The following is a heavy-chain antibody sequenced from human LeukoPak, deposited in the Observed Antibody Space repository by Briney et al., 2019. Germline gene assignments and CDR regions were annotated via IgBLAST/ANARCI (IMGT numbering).Heavy chain of an antibody. CDR3: AKDTSIGKYCTNGVCSPFDY. D-gene: IGHD2-8*01. J-gene: IGHJ4*02. Sequence: PGGSLTLSCAGSGFTFSSYAMSWVCQAPGQGLEWVSVISDSGDYTSYADSVRGRFTISRDNSRNTLYLQMISLRPEDTAVYYCAKDTSIGKYCTNGVCSPFDYWGQGTLVTVSS. CDR2: ISDSGDYT. V-gene: IGHV3-23*01. CDR1: GFTFSSYA.